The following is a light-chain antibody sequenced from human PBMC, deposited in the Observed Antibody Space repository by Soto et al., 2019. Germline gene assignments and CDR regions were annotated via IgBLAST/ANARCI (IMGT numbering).Light chain of an antibody. J-gene: IGLJ2*01. V-gene: IGLV1-40*01. CDR3: QSYDSSLSGSV. Sequence: QSVLTQPPSVSGAPGQRVTISCTGSSSNIGASYAVHWYQQLPGTAPKLLIYGNSNRPSGVPDRFSGSKSGTSASLAITGLQAEGEADDYCQSYDSSLSGSVFGGGTKLTVL. CDR1: SSNIGASYA. CDR2: GNS.